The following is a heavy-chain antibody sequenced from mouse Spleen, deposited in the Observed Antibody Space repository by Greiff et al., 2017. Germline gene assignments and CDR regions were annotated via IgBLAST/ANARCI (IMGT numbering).Heavy chain of an antibody. Sequence: VHLVESGAELARPGASVKMSCKASGYTFTSYTMHWVKQRPGQGLEWIGYINPSSGYTKYNQKFKDKATLTADKSSSTAYMQLSSLTYEDSAVYYCARPSLGLETHYAMDYWGQGTSVTVSS. CDR1: GYTFTSYT. CDR3: ARPSLGLETHYAMDY. CDR2: INPSSGYT. J-gene: IGHJ4*01. V-gene: IGHV1-4*01. D-gene: IGHD3-1*01.